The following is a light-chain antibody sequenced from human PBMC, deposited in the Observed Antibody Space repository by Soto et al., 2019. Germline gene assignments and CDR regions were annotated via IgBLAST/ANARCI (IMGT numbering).Light chain of an antibody. CDR1: QSISSW. V-gene: IGKV1-5*01. CDR3: QQYYSYPRT. CDR2: DAS. J-gene: IGKJ1*01. Sequence: DIHMTQSPSTLSASVGDRVTITCRASQSISSWLAWYQQKPGKAPKLLIYDASSLESGVPSRFSGSGSGTEFTLTISCLQSEDFATYYCQQYYSYPRTFGQGTTGDIK.